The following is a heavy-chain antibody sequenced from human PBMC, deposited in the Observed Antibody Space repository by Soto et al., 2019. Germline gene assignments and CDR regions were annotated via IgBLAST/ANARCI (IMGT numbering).Heavy chain of an antibody. J-gene: IGHJ6*02. Sequence: SETLSLNCTVSGGSISSGGYYWSWIRQHPGKGLEWIGYIYYSGSTYYNPSLKSRVTISVDTSKNQFSLKLSSVTAADTAVYYCARGVGATRGSVYYYYGMDVWGQGTTVTVSS. D-gene: IGHD1-26*01. CDR1: GGSISSGGYY. CDR2: IYYSGST. V-gene: IGHV4-31*03. CDR3: ARGVGATRGSVYYYYGMDV.